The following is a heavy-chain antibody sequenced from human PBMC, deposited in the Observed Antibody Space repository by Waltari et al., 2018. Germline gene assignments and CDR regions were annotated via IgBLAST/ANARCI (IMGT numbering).Heavy chain of an antibody. V-gene: IGHV4-59*01. CDR2: IYYSGST. CDR3: ARSPVPTRNWFDP. D-gene: IGHD1-1*01. Sequence: QVQLQESGPGLVKPSETLSLTCTVSGGSISSYYWSWIRQPPGTGLEWIGYIYYSGSTTYNPSLKSRVTISVDTSKNQFALKLSSVTAADTAVYYCARSPVPTRNWFDPWGQGTLVTVSS. J-gene: IGHJ5*02. CDR1: GGSISSYY.